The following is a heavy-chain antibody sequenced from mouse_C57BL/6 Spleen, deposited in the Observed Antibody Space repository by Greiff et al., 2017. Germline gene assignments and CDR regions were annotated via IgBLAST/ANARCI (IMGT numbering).Heavy chain of an antibody. J-gene: IGHJ3*01. CDR3: ACGSNYVGLEGFAY. CDR2: IWSGGST. Sequence: QVQLQQSGPGLVQPSQSLSITCTVSGFSLTSYGVHWVRQPPGKGLEWLGVIWSGGSTDYNAAFISRLSISKDNSKSQVFFKMNSLQADDTDIYYCACGSNYVGLEGFAYWGQGTLVTVSA. D-gene: IGHD2-5*01. CDR1: GFSLTSYG. V-gene: IGHV2-4*01.